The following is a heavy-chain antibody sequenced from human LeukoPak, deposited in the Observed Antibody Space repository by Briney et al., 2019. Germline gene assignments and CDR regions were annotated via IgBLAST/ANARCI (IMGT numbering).Heavy chain of an antibody. V-gene: IGHV3-21*01. CDR1: GFSFDDYA. Sequence: GGSLRLSCTVSGFSFDDYAMHWVRQVPGKGLEWVSSISSSSSYIYYADSVKGRFTISRDNAKNSLYLQMNSLRAEDTAVYYCARDVRGIVWFDPWGQGTLVTVSS. CDR3: ARDVRGIVWFDP. J-gene: IGHJ5*02. CDR2: ISSSSSYI. D-gene: IGHD3-10*02.